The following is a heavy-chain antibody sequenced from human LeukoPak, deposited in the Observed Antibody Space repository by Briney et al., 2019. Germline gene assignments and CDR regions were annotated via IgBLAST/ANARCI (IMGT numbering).Heavy chain of an antibody. CDR2: IKSKTDGGTT. CDR3: TETYYYGSGSYH. J-gene: IGHJ5*02. CDR1: GFTFSNAW. V-gene: IGHV3-15*01. Sequence: GGSLRLSCAASGFTFSNAWMSWVRQAPGKGLEWVGRIKSKTDGGTTEYAATVKGRFTISRDDSKNTLYLQMNSLKTEDTAVYYCTETYYYGSGSYHWGQGTLVTVSS. D-gene: IGHD3-10*01.